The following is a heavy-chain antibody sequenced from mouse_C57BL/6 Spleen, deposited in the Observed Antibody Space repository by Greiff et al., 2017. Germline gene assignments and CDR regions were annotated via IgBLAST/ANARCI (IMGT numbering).Heavy chain of an antibody. J-gene: IGHJ4*01. Sequence: QVQLQQSGAELVRPGTSVKMSCKASGYTFTNYWIGWAKQRPGHGLEWIGDIYPGGGYTNYNAKFKGKATLTADKSSSTAYMQFSSLTSEDSAIYYCARLSTGYAMDYWGQGTSVTVSS. CDR2: IYPGGGYT. V-gene: IGHV1-63*01. CDR3: ARLSTGYAMDY. CDR1: GYTFTNYW.